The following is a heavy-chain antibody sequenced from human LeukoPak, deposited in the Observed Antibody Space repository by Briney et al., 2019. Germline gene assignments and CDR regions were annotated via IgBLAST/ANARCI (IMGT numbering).Heavy chain of an antibody. D-gene: IGHD1-14*01. CDR2: IYSDGST. J-gene: IGHJ4*02. Sequence: GGSLRLSFAAPGLIVSRNYRTWVRQAPGKGLEWLSVIYSDGSTHYADSVKGRFIISRDNSKNTLYLQMNTLRAEDTAVYYCARVNPPTDWGQGTRVTVSS. CDR3: ARVNPPTD. V-gene: IGHV3-66*01. CDR1: GLIVSRNY.